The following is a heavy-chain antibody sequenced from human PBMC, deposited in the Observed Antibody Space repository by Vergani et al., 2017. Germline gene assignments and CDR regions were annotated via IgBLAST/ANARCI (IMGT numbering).Heavy chain of an antibody. CDR3: ARRAAAGTGAFDI. CDR1: GFTFSSYS. Sequence: EVQLVESGGGLVKPGGSLRLSCAASGFTFSSYSMNWVRQAPGKGLEWVSSISSSSSYIYYANPVKGRFTISRDNAKNSLYLQMNSLRAEDTAVYYCARRAAAGTGAFDIWGQGTMVTVSS. CDR2: ISSSSSYI. J-gene: IGHJ3*02. V-gene: IGHV3-21*01. D-gene: IGHD6-13*01.